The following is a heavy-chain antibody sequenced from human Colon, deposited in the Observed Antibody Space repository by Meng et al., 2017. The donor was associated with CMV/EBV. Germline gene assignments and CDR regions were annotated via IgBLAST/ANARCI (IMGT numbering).Heavy chain of an antibody. V-gene: IGHV3-30*02. CDR2: IRHDGSNE. J-gene: IGHJ4*02. D-gene: IGHD2-21*01. CDR3: ARDKGVRTFDT. Sequence: VQLVEFGGGVVQPGESLRLVCAASGIPFSSSGMHWVRQAPGKGLEWVALIRHDGSNEYYAESVRGRFTISRDNSKNTVYLQMNSLRSEDTAVYYCARDKGVRTFDTWGQGILVTVSS. CDR1: GIPFSSSG.